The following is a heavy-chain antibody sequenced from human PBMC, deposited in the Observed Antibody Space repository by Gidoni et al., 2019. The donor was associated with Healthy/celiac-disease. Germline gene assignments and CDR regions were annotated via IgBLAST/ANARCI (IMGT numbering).Heavy chain of an antibody. D-gene: IGHD3-16*01. J-gene: IGHJ5*02. V-gene: IGHV3-23*01. CDR3: AKDTLPMMTYNWFDP. Sequence: EVQLLESGGGLVQPGGSLRLSCAASGFTLSSYAMSWVRQAPGKGLEWVSAISGSGGSTYYADSVKGRFTISRDNSKNTLYLQMNSLRAEDTAVYYCAKDTLPMMTYNWFDPWGQGTLVTVSS. CDR2: ISGSGGST. CDR1: GFTLSSYA.